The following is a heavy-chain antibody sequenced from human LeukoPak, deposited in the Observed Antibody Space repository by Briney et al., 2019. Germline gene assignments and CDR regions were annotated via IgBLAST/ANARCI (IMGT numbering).Heavy chain of an antibody. CDR1: GFTFSNYA. D-gene: IGHD5-12*01. V-gene: IGHV3-23*01. CDR2: ISSNGGTT. J-gene: IGHJ4*02. CDR3: VKDRPTWPIDY. Sequence: SGGSLRLSCAASGFTFSNYAMSWVRQAPGKGLEWVSSISSNGGTTYYADSVKGRFTISRDNSKNTLYLQMNSLRAEDTAVYYCVKDRPTWPIDYWGQGTLVTVSS.